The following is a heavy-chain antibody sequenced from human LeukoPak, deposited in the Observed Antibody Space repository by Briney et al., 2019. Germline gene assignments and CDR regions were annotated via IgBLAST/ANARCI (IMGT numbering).Heavy chain of an antibody. J-gene: IGHJ4*02. V-gene: IGHV3-33*08. D-gene: IGHD1-26*01. CDR3: ARDAGNSGSYYLDY. Sequence: GGSLRLSCAASGFTFSSYGMHWVRQAPGKGLEWVAVIWYGGSNKYYADSVKGRFTISRDNSKNTLYLQMNSLRAEDTAVYYCARDAGNSGSYYLDYWGQGTLVTVSS. CDR2: IWYGGSNK. CDR1: GFTFSSYG.